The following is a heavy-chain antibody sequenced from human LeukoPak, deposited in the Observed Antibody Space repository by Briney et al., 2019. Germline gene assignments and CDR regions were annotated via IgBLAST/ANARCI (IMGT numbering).Heavy chain of an antibody. J-gene: IGHJ4*02. CDR1: GFTFSDYY. CDR3: ANVRFLEWLSYFDN. CDR2: IISTGGTI. V-gene: IGHV3-11*04. D-gene: IGHD3-3*01. Sequence: PGGSLRLSCAASGFTFSDYYMSWIRQAPGKGLEWLSYIISTGGTIYYADSVKGRFTISRDNAKNSLYLQMNSLRAEDTAVYYCANVRFLEWLSYFDNWGQGTLVTVSS.